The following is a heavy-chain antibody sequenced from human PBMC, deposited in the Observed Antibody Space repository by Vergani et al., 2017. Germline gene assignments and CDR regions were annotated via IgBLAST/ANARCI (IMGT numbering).Heavy chain of an antibody. Sequence: EVQLLESGGGLVQPGGSLRLSCAASGFTFSSYAMSWVRQAPGKGLEWVSAISGRGGSTYYAESVKGRFTISRDNSKNTLYLQMNSLRAEETAVYYCAKDLYCSSTSCYGGFYYYYMDVWGKGTTVTVSS. D-gene: IGHD2-2*01. CDR3: AKDLYCSSTSCYGGFYYYYMDV. CDR2: ISGRGGST. V-gene: IGHV3-23*01. CDR1: GFTFSSYA. J-gene: IGHJ6*03.